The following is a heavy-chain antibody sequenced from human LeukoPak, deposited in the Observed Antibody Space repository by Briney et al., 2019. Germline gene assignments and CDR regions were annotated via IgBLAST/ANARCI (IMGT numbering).Heavy chain of an antibody. CDR1: GITFSSSL. D-gene: IGHD5-18*01. V-gene: IGHV3-23*01. CDR3: ANDLGWIQLNLG. CDR2: ISGGDHST. Sequence: GGSLRLSCAASGITFSSSLMSWVRQAPGKGLEWVSAISGGDHSTYYADSVKGRFTISRNNSENTVYLQMNSLRAEDTAVYYCANDLGWIQLNLGRGQGTLVTVSS. J-gene: IGHJ4*02.